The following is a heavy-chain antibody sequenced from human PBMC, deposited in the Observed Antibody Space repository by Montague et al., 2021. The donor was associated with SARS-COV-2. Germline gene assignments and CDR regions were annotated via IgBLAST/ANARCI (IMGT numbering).Heavy chain of an antibody. J-gene: IGHJ4*02. V-gene: IGHV3-9*01. CDR3: FEATVVYYFDY. D-gene: IGHD6-19*01. CDR2: ISLNSGNI. Sequence: SLRLSCAASGFNLGAYAMHWVRQAPGNGLEWVSGISLNSGNIGYADSVKGQFTISRDIAKNSLYLQMNSYRAKTGGGWYRFEATVVYYFDYWGQGTLVT. CDR1: GFNLGAYA.